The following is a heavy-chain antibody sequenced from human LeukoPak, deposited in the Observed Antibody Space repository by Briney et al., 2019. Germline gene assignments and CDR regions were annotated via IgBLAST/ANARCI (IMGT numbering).Heavy chain of an antibody. Sequence: ASVKVSCKASGYTFTGYYMHWVRQAPGQGLEWMGRINPNSGGTNYAQKSQGRVTMTRDTSISTAYMELSRLRSDDTAVYYCASRLSKLLWFGEFPLDYWGQGTLVTVSS. CDR3: ASRLSKLLWFGEFPLDY. CDR2: INPNSGGT. V-gene: IGHV1-2*06. CDR1: GYTFTGYY. D-gene: IGHD3-10*01. J-gene: IGHJ4*02.